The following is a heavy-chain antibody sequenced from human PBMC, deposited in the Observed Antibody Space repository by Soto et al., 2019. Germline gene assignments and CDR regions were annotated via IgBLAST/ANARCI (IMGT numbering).Heavy chain of an antibody. Sequence: QVQLQESGPGLVKPSQILSLTCTVSGGSISSGGYYWSWIRQHPGKGLEWIGYIYYSGSTYYNPSLKSRVTISVDTSKNPFSLKLSSVTAADTAVYYCARSMIVVTHAFDIWGQGTMVTVSS. D-gene: IGHD3-22*01. J-gene: IGHJ3*02. CDR3: ARSMIVVTHAFDI. CDR1: GGSISSGGYY. V-gene: IGHV4-31*03. CDR2: IYYSGST.